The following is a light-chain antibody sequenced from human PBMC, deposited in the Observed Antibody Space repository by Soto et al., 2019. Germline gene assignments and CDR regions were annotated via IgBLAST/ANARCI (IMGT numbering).Light chain of an antibody. CDR3: QQYDGLPT. CDR2: DAS. J-gene: IGKJ5*01. CDR1: QDISNY. V-gene: IGKV1-33*01. Sequence: DSHITHSPSSLSASVGDRVTITCQASQDISNYLNWYQQKPGKAPKVQIYDASNLGTGVPSRFSGSGSGTDFTFSISSLQTEDVATYYCQQYDGLPTFGQGTRLEIK.